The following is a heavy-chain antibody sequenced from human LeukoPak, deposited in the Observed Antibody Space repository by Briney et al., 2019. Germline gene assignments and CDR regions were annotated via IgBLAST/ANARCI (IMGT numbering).Heavy chain of an antibody. CDR3: ARDRPLGLRFLEWLSFDY. J-gene: IGHJ4*02. CDR1: GYTFTSYG. D-gene: IGHD3-3*01. V-gene: IGHV1-18*01. Sequence: ASVTVSCKASGYTFTSYGISWVRQAPGQGLEWMGWISAYNGNTNYAQKLQGRVTMTTDTSTSTAYMELRSLRSDDTAVYYCARDRPLGLRFLEWLSFDYWGQGTLVTVSS. CDR2: ISAYNGNT.